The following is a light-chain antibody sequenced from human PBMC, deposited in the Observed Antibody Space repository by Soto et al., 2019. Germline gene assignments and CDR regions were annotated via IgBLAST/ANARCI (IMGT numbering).Light chain of an antibody. J-gene: IGKJ2*01. CDR1: QSIDNF. Sequence: DIQMTQSPSSLSASVGDRVTITCRPSQSIDNFLNWYQQKPGKAPNLLIYAASSLQSGVSSRFSGSGSGTDFTLTISSLQPEDFAIYYCQQSYSLPYTFGQGTKVEIK. V-gene: IGKV1-39*01. CDR3: QQSYSLPYT. CDR2: AAS.